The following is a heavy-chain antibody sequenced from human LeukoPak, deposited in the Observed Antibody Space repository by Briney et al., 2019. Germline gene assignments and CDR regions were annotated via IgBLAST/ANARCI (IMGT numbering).Heavy chain of an antibody. Sequence: GRSLRLSCAASGFTFSSYAMHWVRQAPGKGLEWVAVISYDGSNKYYADSVKGRFTISRDNAKNSLYLQMNSLRAEDTALYYCARLVSHSSGYNWGQGTLVTVSS. V-gene: IGHV3-30*04. CDR3: ARLVSHSSGYN. CDR2: ISYDGSNK. J-gene: IGHJ4*02. CDR1: GFTFSSYA. D-gene: IGHD6-19*01.